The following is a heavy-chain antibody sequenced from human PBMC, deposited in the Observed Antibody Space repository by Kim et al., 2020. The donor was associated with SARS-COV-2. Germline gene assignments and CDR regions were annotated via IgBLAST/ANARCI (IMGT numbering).Heavy chain of an antibody. V-gene: IGHV5-51*01. D-gene: IGHD1-26*01. Sequence: GESLKISCTASGYSFTNYWIGWVRQMPGKGLEWMGIIYPGDSDTKYSPSFQGQVTISADESLSTGYLQWRSLKASDTATYYCARAPSGTLTPYYFYFWGQ. J-gene: IGHJ4*02. CDR3: ARAPSGTLTPYYFYF. CDR2: IYPGDSDT. CDR1: GYSFTNYW.